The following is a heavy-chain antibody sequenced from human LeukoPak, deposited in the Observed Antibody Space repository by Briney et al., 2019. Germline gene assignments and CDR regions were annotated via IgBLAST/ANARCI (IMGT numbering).Heavy chain of an antibody. CDR3: AKDGAWLRFDD. V-gene: IGHV3-11*01. J-gene: IGHJ4*02. Sequence: GGSLRLSCAASGFTFSDYYMSWIRQAPGKGLEWVSYISNSGSTIYYADSVKGRFTISRDDLKNTLYLQMENLRAEDTAVYYCAKDGAWLRFDDWGQGILVTVSS. CDR1: GFTFSDYY. CDR2: ISNSGSTI. D-gene: IGHD5-12*01.